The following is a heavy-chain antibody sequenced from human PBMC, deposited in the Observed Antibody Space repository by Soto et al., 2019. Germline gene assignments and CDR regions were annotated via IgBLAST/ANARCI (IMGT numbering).Heavy chain of an antibody. J-gene: IGHJ4*01. Sequence: WTWIRQPPGKGLEWIGYAHYSGATNYNPSLMSRLTISVDTSNKQFSLKLTSVTAADTAVYYCARGVSFMTTVTTFYFDFWGQRTLVTVSS. D-gene: IGHD4-17*01. V-gene: IGHV4-59*01. CDR2: AHYSGAT. CDR3: ARGVSFMTTVTTFYFDF.